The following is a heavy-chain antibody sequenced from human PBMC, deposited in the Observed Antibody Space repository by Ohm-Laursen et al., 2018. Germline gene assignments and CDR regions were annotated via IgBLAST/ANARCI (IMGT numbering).Heavy chain of an antibody. D-gene: IGHD3-10*01. J-gene: IGHJ4*02. CDR1: GYTFTGYY. CDR3: ARDRRDYYGSDY. CDR2: IKSNSGDT. V-gene: IGHV1-2*02. Sequence: ASVKVSCKASGYTFTGYYLHWVRQAPGQGLEWMGWIKSNSGDTKYAQKFEGRATMTRDTSIGTAYMELTRLTSDDTAVYYCARDRRDYYGSDYWGQGTLVTVSS.